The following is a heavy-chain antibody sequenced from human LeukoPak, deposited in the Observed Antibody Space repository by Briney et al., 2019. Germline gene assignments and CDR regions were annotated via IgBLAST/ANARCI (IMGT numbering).Heavy chain of an antibody. V-gene: IGHV3-13*01. CDR3: VREARGYHYTYFDY. CDR1: GFTLGGHD. D-gene: IGHD5-18*01. CDR2: VSAGHHA. Sequence: GGSLRLSCTASGFTLGGHDMHWVRQTTGDGLEWVAAVSAGHHASYAGSVKGRFTVSREDAKNSLYLQMNSLRAGDTAVYYCVREARGYHYTYFDYWGQGSLVTVSS. J-gene: IGHJ4*02.